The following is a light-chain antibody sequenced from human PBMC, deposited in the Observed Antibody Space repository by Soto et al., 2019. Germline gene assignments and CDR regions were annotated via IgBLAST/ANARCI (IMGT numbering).Light chain of an antibody. CDR2: QDI. Sequence: SYELTQPPSVSVSPGQTASITCSGDKLGDKYASWYQQKPGQSPVLVIYQDIRRPSGIPERFSGSSSGNTATLTISGTQAMGEADYYCQAWDINTMVFGGGTKLTVL. CDR3: QAWDINTMV. J-gene: IGLJ2*01. V-gene: IGLV3-1*01. CDR1: KLGDKY.